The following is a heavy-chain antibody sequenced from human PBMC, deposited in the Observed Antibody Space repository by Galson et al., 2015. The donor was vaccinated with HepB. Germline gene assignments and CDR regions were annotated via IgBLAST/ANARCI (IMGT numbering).Heavy chain of an antibody. Sequence: LSLTCAVYGGSFSGYYWSWIRQPPGKGLEWIGEINHSGSTNYNPSLKSRVTISVDTSKNQFSLKLSSVTAADTAVYYCARGYGSGSYSGPRGLGYWGQGTLVTVSS. J-gene: IGHJ4*02. D-gene: IGHD3-10*01. CDR1: GGSFSGYY. CDR3: ARGYGSGSYSGPRGLGY. CDR2: INHSGST. V-gene: IGHV4-34*01.